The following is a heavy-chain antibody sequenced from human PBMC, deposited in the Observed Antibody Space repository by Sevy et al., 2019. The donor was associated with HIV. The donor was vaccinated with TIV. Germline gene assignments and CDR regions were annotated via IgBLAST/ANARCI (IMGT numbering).Heavy chain of an antibody. V-gene: IGHV4-39*01. J-gene: IGHJ4*02. Sequence: SETLSLTCSVSGGSISSSSYYWGWIRQPPGKGLEWIGSIYYSGSTYYNPSLKSRVTISVDTSKNQFSLKLSPVTAADTAVYYCARRGYSSSWYLQLYDYWGQGTLVTVSS. D-gene: IGHD6-13*01. CDR1: GGSISSSSYY. CDR2: IYYSGST. CDR3: ARRGYSSSWYLQLYDY.